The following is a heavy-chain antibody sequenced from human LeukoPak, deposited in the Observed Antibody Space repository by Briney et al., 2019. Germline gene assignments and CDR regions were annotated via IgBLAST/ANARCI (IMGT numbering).Heavy chain of an antibody. CDR3: ASASKYYDFWSGSYTKYYYMDV. CDR2: IYTSGST. CDR1: GGSISTYY. V-gene: IGHV4-4*07. D-gene: IGHD3-3*01. J-gene: IGHJ6*03. Sequence: SETLSLTCTVSGGSISTYYWRWIRQPAGKGLEWIGRIYTSGSTNYNPSLKSRVTMSVDTSKNQFSLKLSSVTAADTAVYYCASASKYYDFWSGSYTKYYYMDVWGKGTTVTVSS.